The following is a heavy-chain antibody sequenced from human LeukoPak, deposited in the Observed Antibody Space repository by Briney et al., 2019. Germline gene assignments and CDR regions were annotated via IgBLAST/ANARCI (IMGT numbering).Heavy chain of an antibody. Sequence: GGSLRLSCAASGFTFSSYAMGWVRQAPGKGLEWVSAISGSGGSTYYADSVKGRFTISRDNSKKTLYLQMNSLRAEDTAVYYCAKRALGNTYYYDSSGYYRDWGQGTLVTVSS. D-gene: IGHD3-22*01. J-gene: IGHJ4*02. CDR1: GFTFSSYA. V-gene: IGHV3-23*01. CDR3: AKRALGNTYYYDSSGYYRD. CDR2: ISGSGGST.